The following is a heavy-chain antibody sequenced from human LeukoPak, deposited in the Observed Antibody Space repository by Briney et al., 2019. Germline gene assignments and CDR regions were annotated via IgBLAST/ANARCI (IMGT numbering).Heavy chain of an antibody. V-gene: IGHV5-51*01. D-gene: IGHD3-16*01. Sequence: GESLKISCKGSGYSFTTYWIGWVRQMPGKGLEWMGIIYPGDSDTRYSPSFQGQVTISADKSINTAYLQWSSLKASDTAMYYCARIGVNYYYYMDVWGKGTTVTISS. J-gene: IGHJ6*03. CDR1: GYSFTTYW. CDR3: ARIGVNYYYYMDV. CDR2: IYPGDSDT.